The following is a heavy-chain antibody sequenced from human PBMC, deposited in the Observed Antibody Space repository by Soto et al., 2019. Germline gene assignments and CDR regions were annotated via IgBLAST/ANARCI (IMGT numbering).Heavy chain of an antibody. CDR1: GGSISSGDY. CDR2: IYYSGNT. Sequence: QVQLQESGPGLVKPSQTLSLTCTVSGGSISSGDYWSWIRQHPVKGLEGIGYIYYSGNTYYNPSLKSRVSRSLDTSKSQCALKLDSVTAADTAVYYCEREAPVALGVTNAMDVWGQGTTVTVSS. CDR3: EREAPVALGVTNAMDV. D-gene: IGHD3-3*02. J-gene: IGHJ6*02. V-gene: IGHV4-31*03.